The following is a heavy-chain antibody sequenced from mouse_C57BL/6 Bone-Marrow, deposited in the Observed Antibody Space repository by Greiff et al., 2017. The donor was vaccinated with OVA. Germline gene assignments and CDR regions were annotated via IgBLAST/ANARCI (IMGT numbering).Heavy chain of an antibody. CDR1: GYSITSGYY. J-gene: IGHJ3*01. CDR3: ARDTYYGSSPWFAY. D-gene: IGHD1-1*01. Sequence: EVQVVESGPGLVKPSQSLSLTCSVTGYSITSGYYWNWIRQFPGNKLEWMGYISYDGSNNYNPSLKNRISITRDTSKNQFFLKLNSVTTEDTATYYCARDTYYGSSPWFAYWGQGTLVTVSA. CDR2: ISYDGSN. V-gene: IGHV3-6*01.